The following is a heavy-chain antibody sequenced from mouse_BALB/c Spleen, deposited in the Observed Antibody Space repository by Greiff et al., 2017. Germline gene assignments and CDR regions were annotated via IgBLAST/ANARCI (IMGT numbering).Heavy chain of an antibody. CDR1: GFTFSSFG. CDR3: ARSGDGYYLYYFDY. D-gene: IGHD2-3*01. CDR2: ISSGSSTI. Sequence: DVMLVESGGGLVQPGGSRKLSCAASGFTFSSFGMHWVRQAPEKGLEWVAYISSGSSTIYYADTVKGRFTISRDNPKNTLFLQMTSLRSEDTAMYYCARSGDGYYLYYFDYWGQGTTLTVSS. J-gene: IGHJ2*01. V-gene: IGHV5-17*02.